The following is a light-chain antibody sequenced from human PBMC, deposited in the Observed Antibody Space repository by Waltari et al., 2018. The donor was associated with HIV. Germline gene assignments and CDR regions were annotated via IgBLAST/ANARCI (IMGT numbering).Light chain of an antibody. CDR2: DKN. J-gene: IGLJ3*02. CDR3: GTWDYSLDSGV. Sequence: QSVMTQPPSVSAAPGQKVTISCSSISNIGVNYVSWYQQVPGTAPKLLIYDKNKRPSGVPDRFSGSRSGTSATLDISGLQPGDEADYYCGTWDYSLDSGVFGGGTKLTVL. CDR1: ISNIGVNY. V-gene: IGLV1-51*01.